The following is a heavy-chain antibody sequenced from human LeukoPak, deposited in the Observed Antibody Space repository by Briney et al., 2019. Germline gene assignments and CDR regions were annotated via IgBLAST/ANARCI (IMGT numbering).Heavy chain of an antibody. CDR1: WGSISSSNYY. Sequence: PSETLSLTCTVAWGSISSSNYYWAWIRQPPGKGLEWIGNINHIGTTYYNPSLKSRVTISVDTSKNQVSLNLNSVPATDTAVYFCARSRSMVRENWCDSWGQGTLVTVSS. D-gene: IGHD3-10*01. CDR2: INHIGTT. CDR3: ARSRSMVRENWCDS. V-gene: IGHV4-39*01. J-gene: IGHJ5*01.